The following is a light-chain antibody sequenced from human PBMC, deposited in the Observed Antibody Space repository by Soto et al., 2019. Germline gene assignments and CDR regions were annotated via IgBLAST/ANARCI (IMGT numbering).Light chain of an antibody. J-gene: IGKJ1*01. Sequence: EIVLTQSPGTVSLSPGERATLSCRASQSVSSSYLAWYQQKPGQAPRLLIYGASSRATGIPDRFSGSGSGTDFTLTISRLEPEDFAVYFCQQYVRSPWTFGQGTKVDIK. CDR1: QSVSSSY. CDR3: QQYVRSPWT. CDR2: GAS. V-gene: IGKV3-20*01.